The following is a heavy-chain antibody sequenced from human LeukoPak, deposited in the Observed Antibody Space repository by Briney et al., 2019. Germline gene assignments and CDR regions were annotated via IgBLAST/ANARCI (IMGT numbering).Heavy chain of an antibody. CDR2: IDSSGGYM. CDR1: GFTFSGYG. J-gene: IGHJ4*02. Sequence: GGSLRLSCAASGFTFSGYGMSWVRQAPGKGLEWVSSIDSSGGYMFYADSVKGRFIISRDNAKDSLYLQMNSLRVEDTAVYYCLRGDRRDYWGQGTLVTVSS. V-gene: IGHV3-21*06. CDR3: LRGDRRDY.